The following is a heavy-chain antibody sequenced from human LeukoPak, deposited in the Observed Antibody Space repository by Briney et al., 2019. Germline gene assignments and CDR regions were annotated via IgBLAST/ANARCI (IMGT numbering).Heavy chain of an antibody. J-gene: IGHJ4*02. V-gene: IGHV3-30*18. Sequence: GGSLRLSCEASGFTFNNYGMHWVRKAPGKGLEGVAVIATDGRDKKYADSVKGRFTISRDNSKNTLYLEMNSLRPEDTAVYHCAKDSKVAAAGYFFDYWGQGTLVTVSS. CDR3: AKDSKVAAAGYFFDY. CDR1: GFTFNNYG. D-gene: IGHD6-13*01. CDR2: IATDGRDK.